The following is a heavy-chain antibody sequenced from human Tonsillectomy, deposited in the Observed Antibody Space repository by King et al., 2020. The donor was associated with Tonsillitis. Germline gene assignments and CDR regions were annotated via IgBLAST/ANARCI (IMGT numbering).Heavy chain of an antibody. Sequence: TLKESGPTLVKPTQTLTLTCTFSGFSLSTSGVAVGWIRQPPGKALEWLALIYWNDEKRYSPSLKNRLTITKDTSKNQVVLRMTHMDPVDTAAYYCAHRHPAEYNWSYGTFDIWGQGTMVTVSS. CDR2: IYWNDEK. CDR3: AHRHPAEYNWSYGTFDI. CDR1: GFSLSTSGVA. D-gene: IGHD1-20*01. V-gene: IGHV2-5*01. J-gene: IGHJ3*02.